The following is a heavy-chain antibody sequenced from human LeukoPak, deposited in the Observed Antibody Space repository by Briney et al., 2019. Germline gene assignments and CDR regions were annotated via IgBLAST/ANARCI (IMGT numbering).Heavy chain of an antibody. CDR2: IYYSGST. V-gene: IGHV4-61*01. Sequence: PSETLSLTCTVSGGSISSDTYYWGWIRQPPGKGLEWIGNIYYSGSTNYNPSLKSRVTISVYTSKNQFSLKLSSVTAADTAVYYCARLKYYYDSSGYRAEYFQHWGQGTLVTVSS. J-gene: IGHJ1*01. CDR1: GGSISSDTYY. CDR3: ARLKYYYDSSGYRAEYFQH. D-gene: IGHD3-22*01.